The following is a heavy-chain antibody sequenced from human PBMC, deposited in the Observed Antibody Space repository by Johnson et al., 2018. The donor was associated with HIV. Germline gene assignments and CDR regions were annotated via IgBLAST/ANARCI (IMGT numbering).Heavy chain of an antibody. V-gene: IGHV3-30*02. CDR2: IRYDGSNK. D-gene: IGHD1-26*01. Sequence: QVKLVESGGGVVRPGGSLRLSCAASGFTFTSYGMHWVRQAPGKGLDWVAFIRYDGSNKYYADSVKGRFTISRDNSKNTLDLQMNSLRAEDTAVYYCAKAEGVGINAFDIWGQGTMVTVYS. CDR3: AKAEGVGINAFDI. CDR1: GFTFTSYG. J-gene: IGHJ3*02.